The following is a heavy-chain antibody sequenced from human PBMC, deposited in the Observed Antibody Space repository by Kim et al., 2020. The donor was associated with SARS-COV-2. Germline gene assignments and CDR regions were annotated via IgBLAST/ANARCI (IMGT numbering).Heavy chain of an antibody. J-gene: IGHJ4*02. CDR2: ISSSGSTI. CDR1: GFTFSSYE. CDR3: ARRPGGSGSYAFGY. D-gene: IGHD6-19*01. V-gene: IGHV3-48*03. Sequence: GGSLRLSCAASGFTFSSYEMNWVRQAPGKGLEWVSYISSSGSTIYYADSVKGRFTISRDNAKNSLYLQMNSLRAEDTAVYYCARRPGGSGSYAFGYWGQGTLVTVSS.